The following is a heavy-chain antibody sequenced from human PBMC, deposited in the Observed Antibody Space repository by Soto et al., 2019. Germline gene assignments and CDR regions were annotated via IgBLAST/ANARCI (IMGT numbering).Heavy chain of an antibody. Sequence: PSETLSLTCAVSGGSISSSNWWSWVRQPPGKGLEWIGEIYHSGSTNYNPSLKSRVTISVDKSKNQFSLKLSSVTAADTAVYSCARTPWDGYTVYYFDYWGQGTPVTVSS. CDR2: IYHSGST. CDR1: GGSISSSNW. CDR3: ARTPWDGYTVYYFDY. V-gene: IGHV4-4*02. D-gene: IGHD5-18*01. J-gene: IGHJ4*02.